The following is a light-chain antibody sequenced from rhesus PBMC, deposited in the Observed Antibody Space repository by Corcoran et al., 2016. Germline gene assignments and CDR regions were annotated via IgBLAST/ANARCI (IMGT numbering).Light chain of an antibody. V-gene: IGKV1-22*01. Sequence: DIQMTQSPSSLSASVGDTVTITRRASQSISSWLAWYQQKPGKAPKLLFYKASTLQSGVPSRFSGSGSGTDFPLPISRLQSENFATYYCQPYRLRPWTFGQGTKVKIK. CDR1: QSISSW. CDR3: QPYRLRPWT. CDR2: KAS. J-gene: IGKJ1*01.